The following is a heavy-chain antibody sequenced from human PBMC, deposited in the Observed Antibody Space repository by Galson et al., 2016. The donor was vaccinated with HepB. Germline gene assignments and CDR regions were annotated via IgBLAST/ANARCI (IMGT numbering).Heavy chain of an antibody. CDR1: GFSFRSYD. CDR3: AKDTTFRFGSCPEN. CDR2: ISYDGSNK. J-gene: IGHJ4*02. V-gene: IGHV3-30*18. Sequence: SLRLSCAASGFSFRSYDIHWVRQAPGKGLEWVAVISYDGSNKYYEDSVKGRFTISSDNSKNTSNLQMNSLRAEDTAVYYCAKDTTFRFGSCPENWGQGTLVTVSS. D-gene: IGHD2/OR15-2a*01.